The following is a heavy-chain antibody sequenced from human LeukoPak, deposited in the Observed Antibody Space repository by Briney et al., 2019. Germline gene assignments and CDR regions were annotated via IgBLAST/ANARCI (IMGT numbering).Heavy chain of an antibody. J-gene: IGHJ4*02. V-gene: IGHV3-48*01. CDR2: ISSSSSTI. D-gene: IGHD6-6*01. CDR3: ARDTMYGSSSYIIDY. CDR1: GFTFSIYS. Sequence: GGSLRLPCAASGFTFSIYSMNWVRQAPGKGLEWVSYISSSSSTIYYADSVKGRFTISRDNAKNSLYLQMNSLRAEDTAVYSCARDTMYGSSSYIIDYWGQGTLVTVSS.